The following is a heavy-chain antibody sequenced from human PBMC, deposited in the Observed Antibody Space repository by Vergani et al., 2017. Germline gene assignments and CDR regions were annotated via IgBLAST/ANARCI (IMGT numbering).Heavy chain of an antibody. V-gene: IGHV4-34*01. CDR1: GGSFSGYY. D-gene: IGHD2-2*01. CDR2: ISYSGDT. Sequence: QVQLQQWGAGLLKPSETLSLTCAVYGGSFSGYYWSWIRQTPGKGLEWIGQISYSGDTNYSPSLTSRLTISIDTSKNQFSLKVNSVTAADTAMYYCARVSCISTSCYQPFDYWGQGTLVTVSS. J-gene: IGHJ4*02. CDR3: ARVSCISTSCYQPFDY.